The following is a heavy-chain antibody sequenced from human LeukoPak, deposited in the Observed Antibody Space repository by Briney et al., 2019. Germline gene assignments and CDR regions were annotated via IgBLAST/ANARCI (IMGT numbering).Heavy chain of an antibody. V-gene: IGHV3-53*01. CDR3: ARGRVVTAFDY. J-gene: IGHJ4*02. CDR2: IYSGGST. CDR1: GFTVSGSY. Sequence: GGSLRLSCAASGFTVSGSYMSWVRQAPGKGLEWVSVIYSGGSTYYAGSVKGRFTISRDNSKNTLYPQMNSLRAEDTAVYYCARGRVVTAFDYWGQGTRVTVSS. D-gene: IGHD3-22*01.